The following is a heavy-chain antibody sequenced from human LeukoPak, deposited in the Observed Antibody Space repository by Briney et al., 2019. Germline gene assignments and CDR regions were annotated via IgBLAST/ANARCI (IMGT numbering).Heavy chain of an antibody. CDR1: GGSISSYY. V-gene: IGHV4-4*07. Sequence: PSETLSLTCTVSGGSISSYYWSWIRQPAGKGLEWIGRIYTSGSTNYNPSLKSRVTMSVDTSKNQFSLKLSSVTAADTAVYYCARDRASSGYYPLISYFDHWGQGTLVTVSS. CDR3: ARDRASSGYYPLISYFDH. J-gene: IGHJ4*02. CDR2: IYTSGST. D-gene: IGHD3-22*01.